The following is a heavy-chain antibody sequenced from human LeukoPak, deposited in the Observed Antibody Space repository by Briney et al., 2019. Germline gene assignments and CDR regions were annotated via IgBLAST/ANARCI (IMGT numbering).Heavy chain of an antibody. V-gene: IGHV3-53*01. CDR2: LYSGGRT. D-gene: IGHD3-22*01. CDR1: GFAVSSNY. CDR3: ARMVTYYYDSRVAYFDY. Sequence: GGSLRLSCAASGFAVSSNYMSWVRQAPGKNREWVTVLYSGGRTYYTDSVKGRFTISRDNSKNTLFLQMNSLRAEDTAVYYCARMVTYYYDSRVAYFDYWGQGTLVTVSS. J-gene: IGHJ4*02.